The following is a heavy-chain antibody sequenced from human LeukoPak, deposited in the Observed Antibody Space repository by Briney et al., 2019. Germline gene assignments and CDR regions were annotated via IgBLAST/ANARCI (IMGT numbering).Heavy chain of an antibody. D-gene: IGHD5-18*01. CDR3: TSLPPRPVDTAMVTAYYYMDV. CDR2: IRSKANSYAT. Sequence: GGSLRLSCAASGFTFSGSAMHWVRQASGKGLEWVGRIRSKANSYATAYAASAKGRYTISRDDSKSTAYLQMNSLKTEDTAVYYCTSLPPRPVDTAMVTAYYYMDVWGKGTTVTVSS. J-gene: IGHJ6*03. V-gene: IGHV3-73*01. CDR1: GFTFSGSA.